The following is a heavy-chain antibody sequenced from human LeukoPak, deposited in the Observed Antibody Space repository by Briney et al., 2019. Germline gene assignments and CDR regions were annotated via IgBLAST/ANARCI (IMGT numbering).Heavy chain of an antibody. CDR3: ARPTYYYDSSGYYESYYFDY. J-gene: IGHJ4*02. CDR1: GGTFSSYA. CDR2: IIPILGIA. D-gene: IGHD3-22*01. V-gene: IGHV1-69*04. Sequence: ASVKVSCKASGGTFSSYAISWVRQAPGQGLEWMGRIIPILGIANYAQKFQGRVTMTRDTSTSTVYMELSSLRSEDTAVYYCARPTYYYDSSGYYESYYFDYWGQGTLVTVSS.